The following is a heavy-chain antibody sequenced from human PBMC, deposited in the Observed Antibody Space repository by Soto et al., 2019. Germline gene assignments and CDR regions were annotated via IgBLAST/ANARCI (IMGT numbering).Heavy chain of an antibody. CDR1: GDKLSKYW. CDR2: IYPGDSDT. Sequence: SVKISGKRPGDKLSKYWSGWVRQMPGKGLEWMGIIYPGDSDTRYSPSFQGQVTISADKSITTAYLQWRSLKASDTAIYYCVVYSSSSGRHFAYWGQGTLVTVSS. CDR3: VVYSSSSGRHFAY. D-gene: IGHD6-6*01. J-gene: IGHJ4*02. V-gene: IGHV5-51*01.